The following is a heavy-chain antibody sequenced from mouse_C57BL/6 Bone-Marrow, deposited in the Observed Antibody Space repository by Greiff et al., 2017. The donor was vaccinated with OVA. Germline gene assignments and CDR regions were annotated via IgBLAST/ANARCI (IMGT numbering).Heavy chain of an antibody. CDR1: GFNIKDYY. D-gene: IGHD1-1*01. Sequence: VQLQQSGAELVRPGASVKLSCTASGFNIKDYYMHWVKQRPEKGLEWIGWIDPENGDTEYASKFQGKATITADTSTNTAYLQLRSLTSKDTAIYYCTLYYYGSSWYFDVWGTGTTVTVSS. CDR2: IDPENGDT. V-gene: IGHV14-4*01. J-gene: IGHJ1*03. CDR3: TLYYYGSSWYFDV.